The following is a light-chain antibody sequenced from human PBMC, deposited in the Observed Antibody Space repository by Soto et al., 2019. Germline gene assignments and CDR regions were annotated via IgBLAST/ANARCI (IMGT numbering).Light chain of an antibody. J-gene: IGKJ4*01. V-gene: IGKV3-15*01. CDR3: QQYGVSPT. CDR1: QSVSSN. CDR2: GAS. Sequence: VRPQSRATLSVSPGERATLSCRASQSVSSNLAWYQQKPGQAPRLLIYGASTRATGIPARFSGSGSGTDFTLSISRLEPEDFAVYYCQQYGVSPTFGGGTKVDIK.